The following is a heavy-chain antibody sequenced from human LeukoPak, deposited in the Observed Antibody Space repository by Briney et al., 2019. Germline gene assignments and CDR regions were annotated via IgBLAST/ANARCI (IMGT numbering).Heavy chain of an antibody. J-gene: IGHJ4*02. D-gene: IGHD3-10*01. CDR2: IKSKTDGGTT. Sequence: GGSLRLSCAASGFTFSNAWMSWVRQAPGKGLEWVGRIKSKTDGGTTDYAAPVKGRFTISRDDSKNTLYLQMNSLKTEDTAVYYCTTVPYYYGSGSAYWGQGTLVTVSS. CDR3: TTVPYYYGSGSAY. V-gene: IGHV3-15*01. CDR1: GFTFSNAW.